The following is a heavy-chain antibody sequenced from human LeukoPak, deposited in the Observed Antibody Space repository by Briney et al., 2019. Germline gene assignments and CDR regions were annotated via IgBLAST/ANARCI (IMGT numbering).Heavy chain of an antibody. J-gene: IGHJ6*03. Sequence: SVKVSCKASGGTFSSYAISWVQQAPGQGLEWMGGIIPIFGTANYARKFQGRVTITADESTSTAYMELSSLRSEDTAVYYCAKATDCSSTSCYLRSYYYYYMDVWGKGTTVTVSS. CDR1: GGTFSSYA. D-gene: IGHD2-2*01. CDR2: IIPIFGTA. CDR3: AKATDCSSTSCYLRSYYYYYMDV. V-gene: IGHV1-69*13.